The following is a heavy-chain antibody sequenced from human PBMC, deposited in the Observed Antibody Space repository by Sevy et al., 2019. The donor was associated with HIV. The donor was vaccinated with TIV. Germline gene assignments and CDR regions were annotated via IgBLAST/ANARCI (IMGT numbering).Heavy chain of an antibody. V-gene: IGHV4-59*01. CDR3: ARVDPPNDYDSSGYYWFDP. CDR2: IYYSGST. D-gene: IGHD3-22*01. J-gene: IGHJ5*02. Sequence: SETLSLTCTVSGGSISSYYWSWIRQPPGKGLEWIGYIYYSGSTNYNPSLKSRVTISVDTSKNQFALKLRSVTAADTAVYYCARVDPPNDYDSSGYYWFDPWGQGTLVTVSS. CDR1: GGSISSYY.